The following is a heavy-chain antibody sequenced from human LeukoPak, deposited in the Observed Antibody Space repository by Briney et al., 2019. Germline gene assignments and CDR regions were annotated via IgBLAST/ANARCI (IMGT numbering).Heavy chain of an antibody. CDR1: GFTFSGSW. Sequence: GGSLSLSCAASGFTFSGSWMHWVRQPPGKGLVWVSRIHGEGTSSNYADSVKGRFTISRDNAKNTLYLQMDSLRVEDTAVYYCARGGSPSVDWGQGTLVTVSS. J-gene: IGHJ4*02. V-gene: IGHV3-74*01. CDR2: IHGEGTSS. CDR3: ARGGSPSVD. D-gene: IGHD1-26*01.